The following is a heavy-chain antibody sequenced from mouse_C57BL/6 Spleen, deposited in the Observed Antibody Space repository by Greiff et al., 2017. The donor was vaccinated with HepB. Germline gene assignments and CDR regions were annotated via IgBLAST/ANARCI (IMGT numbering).Heavy chain of an antibody. CDR3: ARGHDGGYFDV. CDR1: AYEFPSHD. CDR2: INSDGGST. J-gene: IGHJ1*03. V-gene: IGHV5-2*03. Sequence: EVMLVESGGGLVQPGESLKLSCESNAYEFPSHDMSWVRKTPEKRLEWVAAINSDGGSTSYPDTMERRFIISRDNTKKTLYLQMRSRRSEDTAVDYCARGHDGGYFDVWGTGTTVTVSS. D-gene: IGHD2-12*01.